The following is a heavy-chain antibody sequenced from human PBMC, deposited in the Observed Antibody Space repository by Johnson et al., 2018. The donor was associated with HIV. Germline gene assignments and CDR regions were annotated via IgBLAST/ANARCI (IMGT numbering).Heavy chain of an antibody. CDR2: ISGSGGST. CDR1: GFTFSSHA. V-gene: IGHV3-23*04. D-gene: IGHD3-10*01. Sequence: VQLVESGGGLVQPGGSLRLSCAASGFTFSSHAMSWARQAPGKGLEWVSAISGSGGSTYYGDSVKGRFTVSRDISKNTLYLQVNSLRTEDTAVYYCAKAGLLWFGELPQGAFDIWGQGTMVTVSS. J-gene: IGHJ3*02. CDR3: AKAGLLWFGELPQGAFDI.